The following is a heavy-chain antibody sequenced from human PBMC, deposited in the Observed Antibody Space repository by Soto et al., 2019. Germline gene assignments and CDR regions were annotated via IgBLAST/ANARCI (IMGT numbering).Heavy chain of an antibody. Sequence: SETLSLTCTVSGGSISSYYWSWIRQPPGKGLEWIGYSYYTGSTTYNPSLKSRVTISVDTSKNQFSLKLNSVTAADTAVYYWARGGYTKTGCGLDVWGQGTTVTVSS. D-gene: IGHD6-13*01. CDR3: ARGGYTKTGCGLDV. J-gene: IGHJ6*02. CDR1: GGSISSYY. CDR2: SYYTGST. V-gene: IGHV4-59*01.